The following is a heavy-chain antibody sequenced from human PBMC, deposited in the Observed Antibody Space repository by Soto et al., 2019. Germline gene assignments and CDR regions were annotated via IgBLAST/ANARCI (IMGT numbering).Heavy chain of an antibody. D-gene: IGHD3-3*01. V-gene: IGHV1-18*01. CDR2: ISAPNRNT. J-gene: IGHJ5*02. CDR1: GYTFPSYG. CDR3: ARVITIFGVAETNWFDP. Sequence: ASVKVSCKASGYTFPSYGISWVRQAPGQGLEWMGWISAPNRNTKYAQKLQGRVTMTTDTSTSTAYMELRSLRSDDTAVYYCARVITIFGVAETNWFDPWGQGTLVTVSS.